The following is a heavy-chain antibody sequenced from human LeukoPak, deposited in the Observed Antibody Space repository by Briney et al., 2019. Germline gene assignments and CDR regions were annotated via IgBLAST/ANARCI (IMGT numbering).Heavy chain of an antibody. CDR2: IDPDSGGT. Sequence: ASVKVSCKAPGYTFTDYYIHWVRQAPGQGLEWMGCIDPDSGGTKYGQKFQGRVTMTRDTSISTAYMELSRLRSDDTAVYYCARGALVVGATTEAFDYWGQGTLVTVSS. J-gene: IGHJ4*02. CDR1: GYTFTDYY. V-gene: IGHV1-2*02. D-gene: IGHD1-26*01. CDR3: ARGALVVGATTEAFDY.